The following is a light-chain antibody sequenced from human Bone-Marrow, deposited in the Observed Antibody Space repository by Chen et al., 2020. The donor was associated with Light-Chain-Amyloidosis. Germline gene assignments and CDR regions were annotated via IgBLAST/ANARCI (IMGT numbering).Light chain of an antibody. CDR3: SSYTITITLV. CDR1: SSDVGGDNH. CDR2: EVT. V-gene: IGLV2-14*01. Sequence: SALTQPASVSGPPGQSITISCTGTSSDVGGDNHVSWYQQHPDKAPKLRIYEVTNRPSWFPDRFSGSKSDNTASLTISGLQTEDEAEYFCSSYTITITLVFGSGTRVTVL. J-gene: IGLJ1*01.